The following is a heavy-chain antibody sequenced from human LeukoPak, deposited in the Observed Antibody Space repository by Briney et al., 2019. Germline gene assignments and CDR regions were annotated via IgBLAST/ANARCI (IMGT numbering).Heavy chain of an antibody. CDR3: ARDDGPFGASSYMDV. J-gene: IGHJ6*03. CDR2: IYYRGRT. Sequence: PSETLSLTCNVSGASISSSTYHWGWIRQPPGKGLEWIASIYYRGRTYYNPSLKSRVTISVDTSKNQFSLKLSSVTAADTAVYYCARDDGPFGASSYMDVWGKGTTVTVSS. V-gene: IGHV4-39*07. D-gene: IGHD3-3*01. CDR1: GASISSSTYH.